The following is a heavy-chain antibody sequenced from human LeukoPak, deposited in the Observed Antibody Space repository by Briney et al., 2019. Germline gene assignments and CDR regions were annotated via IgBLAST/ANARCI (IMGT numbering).Heavy chain of an antibody. CDR1: GGSISSYY. V-gene: IGHV4-4*07. J-gene: IGHJ5*02. Sequence: SETLSLTCTVSGGSISSYYWSWIRQPAGKGLEWIGRIYTSGSTNYNPSLKSRVTMSVDTSKNQFSLKLSSVTAADTAVYYCATRNYCSSTSCSYWFDPWGQGTLVTVSS. CDR2: IYTSGST. CDR3: ATRNYCSSTSCSYWFDP. D-gene: IGHD2-2*01.